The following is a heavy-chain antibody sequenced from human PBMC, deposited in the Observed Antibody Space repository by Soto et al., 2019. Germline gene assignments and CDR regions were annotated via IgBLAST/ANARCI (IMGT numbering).Heavy chain of an antibody. CDR2: ISDDGSTA. J-gene: IGHJ6*02. Sequence: GGSLRLSCSVSGFTFSAYWMHWVRQVPGKGLTWVSRISDDGSTATYADSVKGRFVISRDNAKNSVSRQMNSLRAEDTAVYYCAREYTAWPLAYGLDVWGQGTTVTSP. V-gene: IGHV3-74*01. D-gene: IGHD2-2*02. CDR1: GFTFSAYW. CDR3: AREYTAWPLAYGLDV.